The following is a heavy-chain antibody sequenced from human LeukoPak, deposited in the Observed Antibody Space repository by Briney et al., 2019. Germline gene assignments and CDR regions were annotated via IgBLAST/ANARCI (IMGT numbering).Heavy chain of an antibody. V-gene: IGHV3-23*01. CDR1: GFTFNNYA. D-gene: IGHD4-17*01. CDR2: ISDNGGDT. J-gene: IGHJ4*02. CDR3: ARECGDSLDY. Sequence: GGSLRLSCAASGFTFNNYAMSWVRQAPGKELEWVSAISDNGGDTKYADSVKGRFTISRDNSKNTLYLQMNSLRAEDTAVYYCARECGDSLDYWGQGTLVTVSS.